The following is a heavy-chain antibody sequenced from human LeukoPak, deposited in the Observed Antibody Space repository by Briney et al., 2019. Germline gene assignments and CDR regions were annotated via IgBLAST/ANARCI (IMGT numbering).Heavy chain of an antibody. Sequence: SETLSLTCAVYGGSFSGYYWSWIRQPPGKGLEWLGEINHSGSTNYNPSLKSRVTISVDTSKNQFSLKLSSVTAADTAVYYCARGVIRRHSGYCSSTSCYGYYYGMDVWGQGTTVTVSS. CDR2: INHSGST. V-gene: IGHV4-34*01. J-gene: IGHJ6*02. CDR1: GGSFSGYY. D-gene: IGHD2-2*03. CDR3: ARGVIRRHSGYCSSTSCYGYYYGMDV.